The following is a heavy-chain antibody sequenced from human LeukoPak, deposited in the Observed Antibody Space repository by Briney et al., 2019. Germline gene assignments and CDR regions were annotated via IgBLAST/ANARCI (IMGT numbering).Heavy chain of an antibody. CDR2: INPNSGGT. V-gene: IGHV1-2*04. CDR1: GYTFTGYY. CDR3: ARSGYSSSWYVSDY. D-gene: IGHD6-13*01. Sequence: ASVKVSCKASGYTFTGYYMHWVRQAPGQGLEWMGWINPNSGGTNYAQKFQGWVTMTRDTSTSTVYMELSSLRSEDTAVYYCARSGYSSSWYVSDYWGQGTLVTVSS. J-gene: IGHJ4*02.